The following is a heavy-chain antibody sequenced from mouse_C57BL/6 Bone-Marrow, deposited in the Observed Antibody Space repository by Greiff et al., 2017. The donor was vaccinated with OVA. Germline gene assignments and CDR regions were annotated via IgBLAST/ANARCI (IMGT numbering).Heavy chain of an antibody. CDR3: ARDGREGYFDV. D-gene: IGHD1-1*01. J-gene: IGHJ1*03. Sequence: VKLQQPGAELVMPGASVKLSCKASGYTFTSYWMHWVKQRPGQGLEWIGEIDPSDSYTNYNQKFKGKSTLTVDKSSSTAYMQLSSLTSEDSAVYYCARDGREGYFDVWGTGTTVTVSS. CDR1: GYTFTSYW. V-gene: IGHV1-69*01. CDR2: IDPSDSYT.